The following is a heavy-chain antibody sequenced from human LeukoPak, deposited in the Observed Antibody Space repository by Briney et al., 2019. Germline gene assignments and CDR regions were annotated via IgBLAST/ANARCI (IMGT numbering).Heavy chain of an antibody. V-gene: IGHV3-23*01. CDR3: AKDRADVVPTMVLDY. CDR2: LRASGGIT. D-gene: IGHD5-12*01. CDR1: GFTVSSNY. J-gene: IGHJ4*02. Sequence: GGSLRLSCAASGFTVSSNYMSWVRQAPGKGLEWVSSLRASGGITYYADSVKGRFTISRDNSKNTLFLQLNSLRAEDTAVYYCAKDRADVVPTMVLDYWGQGTLVTVSS.